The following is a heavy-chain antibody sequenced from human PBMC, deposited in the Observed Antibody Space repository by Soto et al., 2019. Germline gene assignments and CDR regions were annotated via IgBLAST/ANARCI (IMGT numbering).Heavy chain of an antibody. CDR2: IYWDDDK. D-gene: IGHD6-19*01. V-gene: IGHV2-5*02. J-gene: IGHJ5*02. CDR3: AHRLSSPIAVAGYNWFDP. Sequence: SGPTLVNPTQTLTLTCTFSGFSLSTSGVGVGWIRQPPGKALEWLALIYWDDDKRYSPSLKSRLTITKDTSKNQVVLTMTNMDPVDTATYYCAHRLSSPIAVAGYNWFDPWGQGTLVTVSS. CDR1: GFSLSTSGVG.